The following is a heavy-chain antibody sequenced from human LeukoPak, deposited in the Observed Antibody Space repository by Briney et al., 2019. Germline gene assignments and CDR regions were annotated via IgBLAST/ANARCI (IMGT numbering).Heavy chain of an antibody. J-gene: IGHJ6*03. Sequence: GASVKVSCKASGYTFTGYYMHWVRQAPGQGLEGIGWINPNSGGTSYAQKFQGRVTVTRGTSISTAYMELSRLRSDDTAVYSCERENTATHYSYYYMDVWGKGTTVTVSS. CDR1: GYTFTGYY. CDR2: INPNSGGT. CDR3: ERENTATHYSYYYMDV. V-gene: IGHV1-2*02. D-gene: IGHD5-18*01.